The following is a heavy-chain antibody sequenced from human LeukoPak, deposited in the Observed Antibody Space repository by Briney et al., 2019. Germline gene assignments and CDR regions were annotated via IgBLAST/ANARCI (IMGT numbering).Heavy chain of an antibody. CDR2: IKEDGSEK. Sequence: PGGSLRLSCAASGFSFSRYWMTWVRQAPGKGLEWVANIKEDGSEKYYVDSVKGRFTISRDNAKNSLYLQMNSLRAEDTAVYYCARVGYYYGSGMLWGQGTLVTVSS. V-gene: IGHV3-7*01. D-gene: IGHD3-10*01. CDR1: GFSFSRYW. J-gene: IGHJ4*02. CDR3: ARVGYYYGSGML.